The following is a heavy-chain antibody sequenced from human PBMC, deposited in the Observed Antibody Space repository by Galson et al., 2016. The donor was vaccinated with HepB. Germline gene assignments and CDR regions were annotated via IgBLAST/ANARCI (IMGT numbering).Heavy chain of an antibody. CDR3: AKGGLSSRWASS. D-gene: IGHD6-13*01. CDR1: GFTFSNSA. CDR2: LSDGGDTT. V-gene: IGHV3-23*01. Sequence: SLRLSCAASGFTFSNSAMTWVRQAPGKGLGWMSTLSDGGDTTYYADSVKGRFTVSRDTSKNTLYLQMNSLRVDDTALYYCAKGGLSSRWASSWGQGTLVTVSS. J-gene: IGHJ4*02.